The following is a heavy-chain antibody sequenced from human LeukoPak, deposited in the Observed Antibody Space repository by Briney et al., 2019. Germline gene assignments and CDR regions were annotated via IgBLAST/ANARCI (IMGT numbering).Heavy chain of an antibody. CDR1: GGTFSSYA. J-gene: IGHJ4*02. Sequence: SSVKVSCKASGGTFSSYAISWVRQAPGQGLEWMGGIIPILGTANYAQKFQGRVTITADESTSTAYMELSSLRSEDTAVYYCARVMGLRYYDFWSGSYYFDYWGQGTLVTVSS. CDR2: IIPILGTA. V-gene: IGHV1-69*01. CDR3: ARVMGLRYYDFWSGSYYFDY. D-gene: IGHD3-3*01.